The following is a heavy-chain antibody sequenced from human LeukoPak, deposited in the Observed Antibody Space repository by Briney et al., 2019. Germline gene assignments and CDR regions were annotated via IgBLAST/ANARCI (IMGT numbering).Heavy chain of an antibody. D-gene: IGHD2-2*01. CDR3: SRGSSTSITYYMDV. CDR1: GYTFTGYY. J-gene: IGHJ6*03. V-gene: IGHV1-2*02. CDR2: INPNSGGT. Sequence: ASVKVSCKASGYTFTGYYIHWVRQAPGQGLEWMGWINPNSGGTNYAQKVQGRVTMTRDTSISTAYMELSRLRSDDTAVYYCSRGSSTSITYYMDVWGKGTTVTVSS.